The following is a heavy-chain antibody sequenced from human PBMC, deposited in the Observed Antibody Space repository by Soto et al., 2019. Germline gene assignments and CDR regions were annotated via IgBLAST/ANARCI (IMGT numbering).Heavy chain of an antibody. Sequence: SETLSLTCAVYGGSFSGYYWSWIRQPPGKGLEWIGEINHSGSTNYNPSLKSRVTISVDTSKNQFSLKLSSVTAADTAVYYCARDFWARQLPGRAFDIWGQGTMVTVSS. V-gene: IGHV4-34*01. J-gene: IGHJ3*02. CDR1: GGSFSGYY. CDR3: ARDFWARQLPGRAFDI. D-gene: IGHD1-1*01. CDR2: INHSGST.